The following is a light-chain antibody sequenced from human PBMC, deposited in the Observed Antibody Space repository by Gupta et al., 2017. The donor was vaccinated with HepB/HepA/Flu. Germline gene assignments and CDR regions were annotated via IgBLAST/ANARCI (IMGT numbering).Light chain of an antibody. Sequence: DVVMTQSPVSLPVTLGQPASISCRSSQSLVHRDGNTYLNWCQQRPGQSPRRLIYRVSNRDSGVPDRFSGSGSGTDFTLRISRVDAEDVGVYYCMQAIHWPWTFGQGTKVEI. CDR1: QSLVHRDGNTY. CDR3: MQAIHWPWT. J-gene: IGKJ1*01. V-gene: IGKV2-30*02. CDR2: RVS.